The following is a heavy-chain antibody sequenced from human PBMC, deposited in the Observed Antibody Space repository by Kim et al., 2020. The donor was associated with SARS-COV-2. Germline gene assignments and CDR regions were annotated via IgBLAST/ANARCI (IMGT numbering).Heavy chain of an antibody. CDR3: AKGYCSSTSCSHYYYGMDV. V-gene: IGHV3-23*01. CDR2: ISGSGGST. J-gene: IGHJ6*02. D-gene: IGHD2-2*01. Sequence: GGSLRLSCEASGFTFSSYAMSWVRQAPGKGLEWVSAISGSGGSTYYADSVKGRFTISRDNSKNTLYLQMNSLRAEDTAVYYCAKGYCSSTSCSHYYYGMDVWGQGTTVTVSS. CDR1: GFTFSSYA.